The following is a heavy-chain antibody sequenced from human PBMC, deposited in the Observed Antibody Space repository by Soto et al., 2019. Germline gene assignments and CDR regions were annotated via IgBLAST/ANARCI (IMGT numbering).Heavy chain of an antibody. CDR2: ISYDGSNK. V-gene: IGHV3-30-3*01. CDR3: ARARGYSYRNGAIDY. Sequence: GGSLRFSCAASGFTFSSYAMHWVRQAPGKGLEWVAVISYDGSNKYYADSVKGRFTISRDNSKNTLYLQMNSLRAEDTAVYYCARARGYSYRNGAIDYWGQGTLVTVSS. J-gene: IGHJ4*02. D-gene: IGHD5-18*01. CDR1: GFTFSSYA.